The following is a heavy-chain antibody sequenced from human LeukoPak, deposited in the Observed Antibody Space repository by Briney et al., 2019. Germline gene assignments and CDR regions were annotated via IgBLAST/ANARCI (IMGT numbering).Heavy chain of an antibody. D-gene: IGHD6-19*01. J-gene: IGHJ3*02. Sequence: GGSLRLSCAASGFTFSSYAMSWVHQAPGKGPEWVSAISGSGGSTYFADSVKGRLTISRDNSKNTLYLQMNSLRAEDTAVYYCAKGSAVAEFDAFDIWGQGTMVTVSS. CDR1: GFTFSSYA. CDR3: AKGSAVAEFDAFDI. CDR2: ISGSGGST. V-gene: IGHV3-23*01.